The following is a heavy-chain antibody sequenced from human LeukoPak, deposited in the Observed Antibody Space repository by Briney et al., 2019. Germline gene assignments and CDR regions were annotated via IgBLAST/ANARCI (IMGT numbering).Heavy chain of an antibody. CDR3: ARDRYSGSYALYYYYGMDV. Sequence: GASVKVSCKASGGTFGSYAISWVRQAPGQGLEWMGGIIPIFGTANYAQKFQGRVTITADESTSTAYMELSSLRSEDTAVYYCARDRYSGSYALYYYYGMDVWGQGTTVTVSS. J-gene: IGHJ6*02. CDR2: IIPIFGTA. D-gene: IGHD1-26*01. CDR1: GGTFGSYA. V-gene: IGHV1-69*01.